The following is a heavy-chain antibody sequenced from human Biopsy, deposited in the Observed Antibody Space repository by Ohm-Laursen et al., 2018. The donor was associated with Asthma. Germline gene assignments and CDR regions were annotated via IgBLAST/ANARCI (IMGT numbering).Heavy chain of an antibody. V-gene: IGHV1-69*01. Sequence: SSAKVSCKASGGTFSSYAISWVRQAPGQGLEWTGGIIPIFGTANYAQKFQGRVTITADESTSTAYLELSSLRSEDTAVYYCARWGIQGVRFWGMDVWGQGTTVTVSS. J-gene: IGHJ6*02. CDR1: GGTFSSYA. CDR3: ARWGIQGVRFWGMDV. D-gene: IGHD3-10*01. CDR2: IIPIFGTA.